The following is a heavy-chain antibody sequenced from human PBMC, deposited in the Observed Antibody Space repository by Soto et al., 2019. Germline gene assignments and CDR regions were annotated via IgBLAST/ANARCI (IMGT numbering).Heavy chain of an antibody. CDR3: AKQPLSTYYLDY. Sequence: EVQLLDSGGGLVLPGGSQRLSCAASGFTFTNYAMSWVRQAPGRGLEWVSTIIASGGSTYYADSVKGRFTISRDNSKNTLYLQMDSLRVEDTAIYYCAKQPLSTYYLDYWGQGALVTVSS. D-gene: IGHD2-2*01. V-gene: IGHV3-23*01. CDR2: IIASGGST. J-gene: IGHJ4*02. CDR1: GFTFTNYA.